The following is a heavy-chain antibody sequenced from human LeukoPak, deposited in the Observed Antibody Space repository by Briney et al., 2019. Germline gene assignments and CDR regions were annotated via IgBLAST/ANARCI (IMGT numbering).Heavy chain of an antibody. CDR3: AKDAPPYCSSTSCFGY. V-gene: IGHV3-30*02. J-gene: IGHJ4*02. Sequence: GGSLRLSCTASGFTFSSYGMHWVRQAPGKGLEWVAFIRYDGSNKYYADSVKGRFTISRDNSKNTLYLQMNSLRAEDTAVYYCAKDAPPYCSSTSCFGYWGQGTLVTVSS. D-gene: IGHD2-2*01. CDR2: IRYDGSNK. CDR1: GFTFSSYG.